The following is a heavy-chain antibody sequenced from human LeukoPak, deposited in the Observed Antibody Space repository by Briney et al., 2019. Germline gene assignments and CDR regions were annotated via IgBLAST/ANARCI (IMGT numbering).Heavy chain of an antibody. Sequence: PSETLSLTCSVSGGSISSSYYWGWIRQPPGKGLEWIGSIYYSGSTYYNPSLKSRVTMSVDTSKNQFSLKLSSVTAADTAVYYCARVSKTRWSHPTNFDYWGQGTLVTVSS. J-gene: IGHJ4*02. CDR1: GGSISSSYY. D-gene: IGHD6-13*01. CDR3: ARVSKTRWSHPTNFDY. CDR2: IYYSGST. V-gene: IGHV4-39*01.